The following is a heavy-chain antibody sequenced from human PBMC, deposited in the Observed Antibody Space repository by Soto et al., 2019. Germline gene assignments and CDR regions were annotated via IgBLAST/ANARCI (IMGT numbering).Heavy chain of an antibody. CDR2: ISGSGGST. Sequence: GGSLRLSCAASGFTFSSYAMSWVRQAPGKGLEWVSAISGSGGSTYYADSVKGRFTISRDNSKNTLYLQMNSLRAEDTAVYYCAKDTGNYYDSSGYSNWGQGTLVTSPQ. D-gene: IGHD3-22*01. CDR3: AKDTGNYYDSSGYSN. CDR1: GFTFSSYA. V-gene: IGHV3-23*01. J-gene: IGHJ4*02.